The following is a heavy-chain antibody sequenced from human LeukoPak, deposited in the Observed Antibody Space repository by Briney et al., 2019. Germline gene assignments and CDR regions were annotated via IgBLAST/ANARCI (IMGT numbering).Heavy chain of an antibody. Sequence: PGGSLRLSCAASGFTFSSYGMHWVRQAPGKGLEWVAFIRYDGSNKYYADSVKGRFTISRDNPKNTLYLQMNSLRAEDTAVYYCAKDQRSDEDYFDYWGQGTLVTVSS. CDR1: GFTFSSYG. CDR3: AKDQRSDEDYFDY. J-gene: IGHJ4*02. D-gene: IGHD6-25*01. CDR2: IRYDGSNK. V-gene: IGHV3-30*02.